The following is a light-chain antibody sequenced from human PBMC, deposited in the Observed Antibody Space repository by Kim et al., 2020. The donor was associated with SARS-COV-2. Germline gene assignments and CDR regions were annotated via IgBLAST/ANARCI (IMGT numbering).Light chain of an antibody. CDR2: ADN. J-gene: IGLJ2*01. V-gene: IGLV1-44*01. Sequence: QSVLTQPPSTSGTPGQRVTISCSGTKSNIGTNFVWWYKQLPGTAPELLIHADNQRSSGVPDRFSASKSDTSASLAISGLQADDEADYFCASWDSSLNGGLFGGGTQLTVL. CDR1: KSNIGTNF. CDR3: ASWDSSLNGGL.